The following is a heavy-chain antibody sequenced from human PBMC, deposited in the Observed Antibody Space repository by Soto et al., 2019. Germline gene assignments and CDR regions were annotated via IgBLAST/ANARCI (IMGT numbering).Heavy chain of an antibody. CDR1: GYTFTIYG. V-gene: IGHV1-18*01. CDR3: ARELSTLGTIDY. J-gene: IGHJ4*02. Sequence: QVPLVQSGAEVKKPGASVKVSCKASGYTFTIYGISWVRQAPGQGLEWMGWISPYNDNKKYAQNLQGRVTMTTDTSTSTAYMELRSLRSDDTAVYYCARELSTLGTIDYWGQGTLVTVSS. D-gene: IGHD1-7*01. CDR2: ISPYNDNK.